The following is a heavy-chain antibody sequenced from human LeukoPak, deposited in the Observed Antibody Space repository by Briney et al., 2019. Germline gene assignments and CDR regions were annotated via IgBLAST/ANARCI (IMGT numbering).Heavy chain of an antibody. J-gene: IGHJ5*02. V-gene: IGHV5-51*01. CDR3: ARSHSSTLTWFDP. CDR2: IYPRDSDT. Sequence: GESLKISCKGSGYSFASYWIAWVRQIPGQGLDWMGIIYPRDSDTKYNPSFQGHVSISADKSISTAYLQWSSLQALDTAIYFCARSHSSTLTWFDPWGQGTLVTVSS. CDR1: GYSFASYW.